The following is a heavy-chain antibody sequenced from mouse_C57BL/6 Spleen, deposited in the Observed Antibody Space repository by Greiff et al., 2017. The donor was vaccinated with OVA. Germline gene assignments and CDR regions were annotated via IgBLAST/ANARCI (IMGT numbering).Heavy chain of an antibody. CDR1: GFTFSSYG. J-gene: IGHJ3*01. D-gene: IGHD2-3*01. CDR3: SRLVRVYDGYYVFPFAY. Sequence: EVKLMESGGDLVKPGGSLKLSCAASGFTFSSYGMSWVRQTPDKGLEWVATISSGGSYTYYPDSVKGRFTISRDNAKNTLYLQMSSLKSEDTAMYYYSRLVRVYDGYYVFPFAYWGQGTLVTVSS. CDR2: ISSGGSYT. V-gene: IGHV5-6*01.